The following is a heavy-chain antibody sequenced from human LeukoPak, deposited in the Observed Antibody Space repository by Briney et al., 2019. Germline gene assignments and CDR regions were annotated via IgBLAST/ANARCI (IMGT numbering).Heavy chain of an antibody. J-gene: IGHJ5*02. V-gene: IGHV4-31*03. CDR3: ARDDGSPTGFDP. CDR1: AGSISSGGYY. D-gene: IGHD3-10*01. Sequence: PSQTLSLTCTVSAGSISSGGYYWSWIRQHPGKGLEWIGYIYYSGSTYYNPSLKSRVTISVDTSKNQFSLKLSSVTAADTAVYYCARDDGSPTGFDPWGQGTLVTVSS. CDR2: IYYSGST.